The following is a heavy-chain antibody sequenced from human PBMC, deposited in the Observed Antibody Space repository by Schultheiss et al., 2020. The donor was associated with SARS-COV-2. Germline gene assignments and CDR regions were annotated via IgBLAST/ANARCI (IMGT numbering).Heavy chain of an antibody. V-gene: IGHV4-4*07. D-gene: IGHD2-2*01. Sequence: SETLSLTCTVSGGSISSYYWSWIRQPAGKGLEWIGGINHSGSTKYKPSLESRLTISLDASNNQFSLKLSSVTAADTAVYYCARVRTGYCSSTSCYGYYGMDVWGQGTTVTVSS. CDR1: GGSISSYY. J-gene: IGHJ6*02. CDR3: ARVRTGYCSSTSCYGYYGMDV. CDR2: INHSGST.